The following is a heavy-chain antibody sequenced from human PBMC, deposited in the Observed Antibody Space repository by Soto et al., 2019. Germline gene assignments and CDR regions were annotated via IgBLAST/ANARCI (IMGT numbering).Heavy chain of an antibody. Sequence: PGGSLRLSCAASGFTFSSYGMHWVRQAPGKGLEWVAVISYDGSNKYYADSVKGRFTISRDNSKNTLYLQMNSLRAEDTAVYYCAKDPGQLELGNLDYWGQGTLVTVSS. CDR3: AKDPGQLELGNLDY. D-gene: IGHD1-1*01. CDR1: GFTFSSYG. CDR2: ISYDGSNK. V-gene: IGHV3-30*18. J-gene: IGHJ4*02.